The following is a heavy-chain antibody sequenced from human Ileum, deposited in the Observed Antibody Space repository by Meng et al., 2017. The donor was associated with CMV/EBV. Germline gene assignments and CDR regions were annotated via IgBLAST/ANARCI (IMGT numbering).Heavy chain of an antibody. CDR3: ARPYTGASTLPF. D-gene: IGHD1-26*01. V-gene: IGHV3-74*01. CDR1: GFTFRDYW. J-gene: IGHJ4*02. Sequence: GGSLRLSCAASGFTFRDYWMHSVRQSPGKGLVWVSRINNDGNTADYADSVKGRFTISRDNTKNTLYLQMNSLRAEDTAVYYCARPYTGASTLPFWGQGTLVTVSS. CDR2: INNDGNTA.